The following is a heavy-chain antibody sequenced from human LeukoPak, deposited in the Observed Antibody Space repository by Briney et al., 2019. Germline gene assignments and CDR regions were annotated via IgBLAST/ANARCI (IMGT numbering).Heavy chain of an antibody. Sequence: PGGSLRLSCAASGFTFSSYGMHWVRQAPGKGLEWVAVISYDGSNKYYADSVKGRFTISRDNSKNTLYLQMNSLRAEDTAVYYCAKDMRAKSWGYDFWSGYLYYYYGMDVWGQGTTVTVSS. CDR1: GFTFSSYG. D-gene: IGHD3-3*01. CDR2: ISYDGSNK. CDR3: AKDMRAKSWGYDFWSGYLYYYYGMDV. J-gene: IGHJ6*02. V-gene: IGHV3-30*18.